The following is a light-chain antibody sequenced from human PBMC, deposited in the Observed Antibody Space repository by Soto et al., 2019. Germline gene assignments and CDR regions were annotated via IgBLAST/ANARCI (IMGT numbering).Light chain of an antibody. Sequence: DIQMTQSPSSLSASVGDRVTITCRASQSISRYLNWYQHKPWKAPNLLIYAASSLQSGVPSRFSGSGSGTDFTLTISGLQPEDFATYTCQQSYNFLTFGKETKVEIK. CDR2: AAS. CDR1: QSISRY. V-gene: IGKV1-39*01. CDR3: QQSYNFLT. J-gene: IGKJ1*01.